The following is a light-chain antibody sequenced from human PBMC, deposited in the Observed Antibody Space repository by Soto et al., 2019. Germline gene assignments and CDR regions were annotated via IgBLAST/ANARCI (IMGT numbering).Light chain of an antibody. Sequence: DIQMTQSPSTLSASVGGRVTITCRASQSISNWLAWYQQKPGTAPNLLIYKASTLQSGVPSRFSGSGSGTEFNLTIRCLPPDNYATYFCQQYSENCTFGQGTKVDIK. CDR1: QSISNW. CDR3: QQYSENCT. J-gene: IGKJ1*01. V-gene: IGKV1-5*03. CDR2: KAS.